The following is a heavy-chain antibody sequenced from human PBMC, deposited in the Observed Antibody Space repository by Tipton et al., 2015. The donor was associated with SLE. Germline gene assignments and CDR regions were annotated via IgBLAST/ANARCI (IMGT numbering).Heavy chain of an antibody. CDR3: ARHEWKIAVDY. CDR1: GGSFSDYY. D-gene: IGHD3-3*01. V-gene: IGHV4-34*01. J-gene: IGHJ4*02. Sequence: TLSLTCAVYGGSFSDYYWSWIRQPPGKGLEWIGEINHSGSTNYNPSLKSRVTISVDTSKNQFSLRLTSVTAADTAVYYCARHEWKIAVDYWGQGILVTVSS. CDR2: INHSGST.